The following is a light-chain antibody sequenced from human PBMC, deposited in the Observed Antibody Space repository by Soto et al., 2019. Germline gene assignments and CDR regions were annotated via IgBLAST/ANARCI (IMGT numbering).Light chain of an antibody. V-gene: IGKV1-5*01. CDR3: QQYNSYSYT. CDR1: QSISSW. CDR2: DAS. Sequence: DIHMTQSPSTLSPSLGDRVTITVLASQSISSWLAWYQQKPGKAPKLLIYDASSLESGVPSRFSGSGSGTEFTLTISSLQPDDFASYYCQQYNSYSYTFGGGTKVDIK. J-gene: IGKJ4*01.